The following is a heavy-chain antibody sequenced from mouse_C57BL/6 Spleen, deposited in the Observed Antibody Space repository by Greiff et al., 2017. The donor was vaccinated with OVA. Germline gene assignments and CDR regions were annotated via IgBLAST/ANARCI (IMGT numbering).Heavy chain of an antibody. V-gene: IGHV5-17*01. CDR3: ARGGYGNYNFAY. Sequence: EVKLMESGGGLVKPGGSLKLSCAASGFTFSDYGMNWVSQAPEKGLEWVGYISSGSSTIYYADKVKGRFTISIDNANNTLFLQMTSLRSEDTAMYYCARGGYGNYNFAYWGQGTLVTVSA. D-gene: IGHD2-10*02. CDR1: GFTFSDYG. CDR2: ISSGSSTI. J-gene: IGHJ3*01.